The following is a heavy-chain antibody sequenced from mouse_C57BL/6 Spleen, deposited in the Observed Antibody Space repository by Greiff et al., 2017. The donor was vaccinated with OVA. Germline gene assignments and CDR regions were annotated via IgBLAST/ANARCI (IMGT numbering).Heavy chain of an antibody. D-gene: IGHD1-1*01. V-gene: IGHV1-80*01. CDR3: ARDYYYGSDAMDY. CDR2: IYPGDGDT. J-gene: IGHJ4*01. CDR1: GYAFSSYW. Sequence: QVQLQQSGAELVKPGASVKISCKASGYAFSSYWMNWVKQRPGKGLEWIGQIYPGDGDTNYNGKFKGKATLTADKSSSTAYMQLSSLTSEDSAVYFCARDYYYGSDAMDYWGQGTSVTVSS.